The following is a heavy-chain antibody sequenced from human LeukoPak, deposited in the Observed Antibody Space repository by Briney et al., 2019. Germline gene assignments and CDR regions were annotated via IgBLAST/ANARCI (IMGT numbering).Heavy chain of an antibody. CDR1: GGTFSSYA. V-gene: IGHV1-69*05. J-gene: IGHJ4*02. CDR3: ARDGHSSGWYDY. D-gene: IGHD6-19*01. Sequence: SVKVSCKASGGTFSSYAISWVRQAPGQGLEWMGGIIPIFGTANYAQKFQGRVTITTDESTSTAYMELSSLGSEDTAVYYCARDGHSSGWYDYWGQGTLVTVSS. CDR2: IIPIFGTA.